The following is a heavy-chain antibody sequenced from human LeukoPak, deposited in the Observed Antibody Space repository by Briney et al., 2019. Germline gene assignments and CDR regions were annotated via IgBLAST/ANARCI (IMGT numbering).Heavy chain of an antibody. V-gene: IGHV1-69*05. CDR3: ASRDSKDGSYYFDY. CDR1: GRTFSSYT. J-gene: IGHJ4*02. CDR2: IIPIFCTA. Sequence: SVKLSCKASGRTFSSYTISWVPQAPGQGLEWMGGIIPIFCTANYAQKFQGRVTITTNESTSIAYMELSSLRSEDTAVYYCASRDSKDGSYYFDYWGQGTLVTVSS. D-gene: IGHD4-11*01.